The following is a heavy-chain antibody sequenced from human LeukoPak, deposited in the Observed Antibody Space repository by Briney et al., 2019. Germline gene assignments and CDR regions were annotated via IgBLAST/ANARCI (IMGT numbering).Heavy chain of an antibody. D-gene: IGHD6-6*01. Sequence: GASVKVSCKASGYTFPSYFMHWVRQAPGQGLEWMGIINPSGGSTSYAQKFQGRVTMTRDTSTSTVYMELSSLRSEDTAVYYCAREGPTIAARSSNWFDPWGQGTLVTVSS. V-gene: IGHV1-46*01. CDR1: GYTFPSYF. CDR2: INPSGGST. CDR3: AREGPTIAARSSNWFDP. J-gene: IGHJ5*02.